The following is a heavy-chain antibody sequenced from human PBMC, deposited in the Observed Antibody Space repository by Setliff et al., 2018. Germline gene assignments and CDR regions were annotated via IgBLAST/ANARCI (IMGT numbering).Heavy chain of an antibody. CDR3: ARRATYYNFWSGYYDY. V-gene: IGHV4-38-2*01. CDR1: GYSIRSGNY. J-gene: IGHJ4*02. D-gene: IGHD3-3*01. CDR2: ISHSGSA. Sequence: PSETLSLTCAVSGYSIRSGNYWGWIRQPPGKGLEWIGSISHSGSAYYNPSLKSRVTISLDMSKNQFSLKLSSVTAADTAVYYCARRATYYNFWSGYYDYWGQGTLVTVSS.